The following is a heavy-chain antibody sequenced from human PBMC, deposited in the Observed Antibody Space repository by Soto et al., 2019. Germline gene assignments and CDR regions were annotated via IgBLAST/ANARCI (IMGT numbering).Heavy chain of an antibody. V-gene: IGHV4-34*01. CDR1: GGSFSGYY. D-gene: IGHD6-19*01. Sequence: QVQLQQWGAGLLKPSETLSLTCAVYGGSFSGYYWSWIRQPPGKGLEWIGEINHSGSTNYNPSLKSRVTISVDTSKNQFSLKLSSVTAADTAVYYCARRGRGSGWWVSGWAYFDYWGQGTLVTVSS. J-gene: IGHJ4*02. CDR3: ARRGRGSGWWVSGWAYFDY. CDR2: INHSGST.